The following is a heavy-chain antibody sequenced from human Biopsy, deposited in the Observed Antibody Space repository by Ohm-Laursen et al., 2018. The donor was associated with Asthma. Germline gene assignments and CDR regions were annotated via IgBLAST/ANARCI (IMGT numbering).Heavy chain of an antibody. CDR3: ASYEVVTAILPMDV. J-gene: IGHJ6*02. D-gene: IGHD2-21*02. Sequence: SLRLSCAASGFTFRSYAMHWVRQAPGKGLEWVAFLSYDGSNKYYGDSVKGRFTISRDNSKNTLYLQMDSLRAEDTAVYYCASYEVVTAILPMDVWGQGTTVTVSS. CDR1: GFTFRSYA. V-gene: IGHV3-30*04. CDR2: LSYDGSNK.